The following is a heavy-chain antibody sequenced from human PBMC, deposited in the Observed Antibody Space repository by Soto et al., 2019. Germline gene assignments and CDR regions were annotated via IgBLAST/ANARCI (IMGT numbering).Heavy chain of an antibody. CDR1: GGSISSSNW. V-gene: IGHV4-4*02. D-gene: IGHD3-16*01. CDR3: ARTDLRDGKNLDYYYGMDV. J-gene: IGHJ6*02. Sequence: SETLSLTCTVSGGSISSSNWWSWVRQPPGKGLEWIGEIYHSGSTNYNPSLKSRVTISVDKSKNQFSLKLSSVTAADTAVYYWARTDLRDGKNLDYYYGMDVWGQGTTVTVSS. CDR2: IYHSGST.